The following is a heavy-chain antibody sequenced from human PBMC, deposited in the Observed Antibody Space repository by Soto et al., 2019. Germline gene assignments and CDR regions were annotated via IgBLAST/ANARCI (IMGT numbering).Heavy chain of an antibody. V-gene: IGHV4-61*01. CDR2: IYYSGST. Sequence: TLSLTCTVSGGPVTSGSYYWSWVRQPPGKGLEWIGYIYYSGSTNYNPSLKSRVTISVDTSKNQISLKLSSVTAADTAVYYCARDQGIAVAVFDYWGQGTLVTVSS. D-gene: IGHD6-19*01. J-gene: IGHJ4*02. CDR1: GGPVTSGSYY. CDR3: ARDQGIAVAVFDY.